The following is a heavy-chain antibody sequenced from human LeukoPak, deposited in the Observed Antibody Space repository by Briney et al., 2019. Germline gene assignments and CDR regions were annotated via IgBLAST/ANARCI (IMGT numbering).Heavy chain of an antibody. CDR2: IKQDGSEK. J-gene: IGHJ4*02. D-gene: IGHD3-22*01. V-gene: IGHV3-7*01. CDR1: GFTFSSNW. CDR3: ARDREAYYDSSGYYFGY. Sequence: GGSLRLSCATSGFTFSSNWMSWVRQAPGKGLEWVANIKQDGSEKYYVDSVKGRFTISRDNAKNSLYLQMNSLRAEDTAVYYCARDREAYYDSSGYYFGYWGQGTLVTVSS.